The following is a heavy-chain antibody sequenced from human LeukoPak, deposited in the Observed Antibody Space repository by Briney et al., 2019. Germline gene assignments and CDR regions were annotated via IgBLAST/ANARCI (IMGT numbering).Heavy chain of an antibody. Sequence: GESLKISCKGSGYSFTSYWIGWVRQMPGKGLEWMGIIYPGDSDTGYSPSFQGQVTISADKSISTAYLQWSSLKASDTAMYYCARGRGVVPAAFNWFDPWGQGTLVTVSS. CDR3: ARGRGVVPAAFNWFDP. V-gene: IGHV5-51*01. CDR2: IYPGDSDT. CDR1: GYSFTSYW. D-gene: IGHD2-2*01. J-gene: IGHJ5*02.